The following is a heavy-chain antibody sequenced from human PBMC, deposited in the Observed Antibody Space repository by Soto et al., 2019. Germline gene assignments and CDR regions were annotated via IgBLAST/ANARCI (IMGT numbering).Heavy chain of an antibody. CDR1: GGSISSSSFH. CDR2: IYYSGST. J-gene: IGHJ5*02. V-gene: IGHV4-39*01. D-gene: IGHD6-13*01. Sequence: QLQLQESGPGLVKPSETLSLTCTVSGGSISSSSFHWGWIRQPPGKGLEWIGSIYYSGSTYYSPSLKSRVTIPVDTSKNQFYLKLSSVTAADTAVYYCARRERAAGTDWWFDPWGQGTLVTVSS. CDR3: ARRERAAGTDWWFDP.